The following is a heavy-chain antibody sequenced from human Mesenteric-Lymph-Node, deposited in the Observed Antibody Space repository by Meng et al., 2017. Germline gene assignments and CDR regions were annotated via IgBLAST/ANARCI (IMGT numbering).Heavy chain of an antibody. J-gene: IGHJ1*01. V-gene: IGHV4-38-2*02. CDR2: IYRRGNT. Sequence: SETLSLTCSVSGLSISGGDHWGWIRQPPGKGLEWIGSIYRRGNTYYNPSLKSRVTISLDTSDDRFSLRLSSVTAADTAVYYCATDSVPGYFSQWGQGTLVTVSS. CDR1: GLSISGGDH. CDR3: ATDSVPGYFSQ.